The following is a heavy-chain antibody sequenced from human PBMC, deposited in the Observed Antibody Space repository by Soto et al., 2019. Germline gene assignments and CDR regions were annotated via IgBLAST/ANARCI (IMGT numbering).Heavy chain of an antibody. CDR3: ARGTLYGYDY. V-gene: IGHV4-30-4*01. Sequence: SETLSLTCTVSGGSISCGDYYWSWIRHPPGKGLEWIGYIYYSGSTYYNPSLKSRVTISVDTSKNQFSLKLSSVTAADTAVYYCARGTLYGYDYWGQGTLVAVSS. CDR1: GGSISCGDYY. CDR2: IYYSGST. D-gene: IGHD5-18*01. J-gene: IGHJ4*02.